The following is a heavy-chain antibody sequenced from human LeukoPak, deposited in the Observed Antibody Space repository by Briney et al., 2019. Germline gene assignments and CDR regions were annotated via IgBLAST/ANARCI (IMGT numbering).Heavy chain of an antibody. V-gene: IGHV3-48*01. CDR2: ISSSSSTI. Sequence: GGSLRLSCAASGFTFSSYSMNWVRQAPGKGLEWVSYISSSSSTIYYADSVKGRFTISRDNAKNSLYLQMNSLRAEDTAVYYCAKVYSSSSGYYYYYMDVWGKGTTVTVSS. J-gene: IGHJ6*03. CDR1: GFTFSSYS. CDR3: AKVYSSSSGYYYYYMDV. D-gene: IGHD6-6*01.